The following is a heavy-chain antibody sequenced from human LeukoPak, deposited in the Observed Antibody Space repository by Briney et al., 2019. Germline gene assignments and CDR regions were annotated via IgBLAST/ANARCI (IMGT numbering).Heavy chain of an antibody. V-gene: IGHV4-59*01. CDR2: IYYSGST. CDR3: ARDRPGDWFDP. J-gene: IGHJ5*02. CDR1: GGSISSYY. Sequence: SETLSLTCTVSGGSISSYYWSWIRQPPGKGLEWIGYIYYSGSTNYNPSLKSRVTISIDTSKNRFSLKLSSVTAADTAVYYCARDRPGDWFDPWGQGTLVTVSS.